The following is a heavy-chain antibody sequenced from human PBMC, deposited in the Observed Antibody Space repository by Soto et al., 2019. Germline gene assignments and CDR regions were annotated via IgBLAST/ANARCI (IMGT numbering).Heavy chain of an antibody. CDR1: GFSLGDYY. D-gene: IGHD1-1*01. V-gene: IGHV3-11*01. CDR2: ISSTGSNT. Sequence: RLSCVVSGFSLGDYYMSWVRQPPGKGLEWVSYISSTGSNTYDVDSVKGRFTISRDNTKNSLFLQMNSVRVEDTAAYYCARVVGRRFLDYWGQGTLVTVSS. CDR3: ARVVGRRFLDY. J-gene: IGHJ4*02.